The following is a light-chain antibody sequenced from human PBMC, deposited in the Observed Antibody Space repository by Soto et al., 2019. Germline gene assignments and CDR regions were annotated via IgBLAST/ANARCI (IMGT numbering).Light chain of an antibody. V-gene: IGLV6-57*04. CDR2: DDN. CDR3: QSYDSSNRV. J-gene: IGLJ3*02. Sequence: NFMLTQPHSVSESPGKTVTISCTRSSGSIASNYVQWYQQRPGSAPTTVIYDDNQRPSGVPDRFSGSIDSSSNSASLTISGLKTEDEADYYCQSYDSSNRVFGGGTNSPS. CDR1: SGSIASNY.